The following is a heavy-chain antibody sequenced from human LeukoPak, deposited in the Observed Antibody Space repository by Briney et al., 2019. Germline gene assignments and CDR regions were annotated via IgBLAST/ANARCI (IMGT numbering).Heavy chain of an antibody. CDR2: INPSGGST. J-gene: IGHJ5*02. CDR1: GYTFTSYY. CDR3: ARGYYDFWSGPNGRFDP. D-gene: IGHD3-3*01. V-gene: IGHV1-46*03. Sequence: ASVKVSCXASGYTFTSYYMHWVRQAPGQGLEWMGIINPSGGSTSYAQKFQGRVTMTRDTSTSTVYMELSSLRSEDTAVYYCARGYYDFWSGPNGRFDPWGQGTLVTVSS.